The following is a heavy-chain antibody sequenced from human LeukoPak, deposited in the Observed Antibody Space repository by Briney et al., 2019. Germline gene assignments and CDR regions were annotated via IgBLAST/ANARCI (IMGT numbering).Heavy chain of an antibody. CDR2: IYTSGST. J-gene: IGHJ4*02. V-gene: IGHV4-4*09. Sequence: SETLSLTCTVSGGSISSYYWSWIRQPPGKGLEWIGYIYTSGSTNYNPSLKSRVTISVDTSKNQFSLKLSSVTAADTAVYYCARQSSSWYRFDYWGQGTLVTVSS. D-gene: IGHD6-13*01. CDR3: ARQSSSWYRFDY. CDR1: GGSISSYY.